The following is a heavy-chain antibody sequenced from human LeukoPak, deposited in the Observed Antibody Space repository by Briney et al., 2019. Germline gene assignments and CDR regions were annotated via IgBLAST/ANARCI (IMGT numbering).Heavy chain of an antibody. J-gene: IGHJ4*02. CDR3: AGGMVVTAINLVY. CDR2: IIPIFGTA. V-gene: IGHV1-69*13. CDR1: GGTFSSYA. D-gene: IGHD2-21*02. Sequence: SVKVSCKASGGTFSSYAISWVRQAPGQGLEWMGRIIPIFGTANYAQKFQGRVTITADESTSTAYMELSSLRSEDTAVYYCAGGMVVTAINLVYWGQGTLVTVSP.